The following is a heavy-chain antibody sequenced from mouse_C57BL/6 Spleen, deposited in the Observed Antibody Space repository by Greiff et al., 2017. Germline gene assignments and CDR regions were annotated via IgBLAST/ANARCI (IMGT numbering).Heavy chain of an antibody. CDR1: GYTFTDYE. J-gene: IGHJ2*01. D-gene: IGHD1-1*01. CDR2: IDPETGGT. Sequence: QVQLQQSGAELVRPGASVTLSCKASGYTFTDYEMHWVKQTPVHGLEWIGAIDPETGGTAYNQKFKGKAILTADKSSSTAYMELRSLTSEDSAVYYCTIGGGSSPFDYWGQGTTLTVSS. CDR3: TIGGGSSPFDY. V-gene: IGHV1-15*01.